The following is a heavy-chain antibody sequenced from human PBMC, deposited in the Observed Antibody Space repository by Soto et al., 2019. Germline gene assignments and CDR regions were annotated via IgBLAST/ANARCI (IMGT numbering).Heavy chain of an antibody. CDR2: VNNDGRNT. J-gene: IGHJ4*02. CDR3: AKDAGNEESLFDY. CDR1: GFTFSDFG. Sequence: HLGGSLRLSCEASGFTFSDFGMSWVRQIPGKGLEWVSTVNNDGRNTHYADSVEGRFTISRDNSKNTLYLQMGSLRAEDTAIYYCAKDAGNEESLFDYWGQGPLGTASS. V-gene: IGHV3-23*01.